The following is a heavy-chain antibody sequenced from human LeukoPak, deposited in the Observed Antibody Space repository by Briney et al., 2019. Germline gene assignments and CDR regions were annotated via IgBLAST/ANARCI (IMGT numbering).Heavy chain of an antibody. V-gene: IGHV4-39*01. CDR2: IYYIGST. D-gene: IGHD6-19*01. J-gene: IGHJ5*02. Sequence: PSETLSLTCTVSGVSIYSDSYYWGWIRQPPGKGLEWIGSIYYIGSTYYNPSLESRVTISVDTSKNQFSLNLSSVTAADTAVYYCARIGTAWYKWFDPWGQGTLVTVSS. CDR3: ARIGTAWYKWFDP. CDR1: GVSIYSDSYY.